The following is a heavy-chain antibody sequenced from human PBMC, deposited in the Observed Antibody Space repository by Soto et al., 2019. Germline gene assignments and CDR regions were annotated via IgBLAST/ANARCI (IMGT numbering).Heavy chain of an antibody. J-gene: IGHJ4*02. Sequence: ASVKVSCKASGYTFTSYYMHWVRQAPGQGLEWMGIINPSGGSTSYAQKFQGRVTMTRDTSTSTVYMELSSLRSEDTAVYYCARDSTETNTAMAEYYFDYWGQGTLVTVSS. CDR1: GYTFTSYY. V-gene: IGHV1-46*03. CDR3: ARDSTETNTAMAEYYFDY. CDR2: INPSGGST. D-gene: IGHD5-18*01.